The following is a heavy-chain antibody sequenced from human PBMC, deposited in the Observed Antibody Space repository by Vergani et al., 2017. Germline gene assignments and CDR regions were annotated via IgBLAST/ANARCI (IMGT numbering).Heavy chain of an antibody. CDR1: GYTFTGYY. Sequence: QVQLVQSGAEVKKPGASVKVSCKASGYTFTGYYMHWVRQAPGQGLEWMGWINPNSGGTNYAQKFQGRVTMTRDTSISTAYMELSRLRSDDTAVYYCARDKTVGSYGVGYFDLWGRGTLVTVSS. J-gene: IGHJ2*01. CDR2: INPNSGGT. D-gene: IGHD1-26*01. CDR3: ARDKTVGSYGVGYFDL. V-gene: IGHV1-2*02.